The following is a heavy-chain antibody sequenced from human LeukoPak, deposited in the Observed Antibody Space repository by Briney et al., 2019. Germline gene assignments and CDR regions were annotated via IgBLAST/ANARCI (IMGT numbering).Heavy chain of an antibody. J-gene: IGHJ4*02. CDR1: GFTFNSYA. V-gene: IGHV3-23*01. CDR3: GKTTVGYSSGRYPGWPVDY. Sequence: PGGSLRLSCAASGFTFNSYAMYWVRQAPGKGPEWISGIFGSGGSPHYADSVKGRFTISRDNSQEIVYLQLDSLRVEDTALYYCGKTTVGYSSGRYPGWPVDYWGQGALVTVSS. D-gene: IGHD2-15*01. CDR2: IFGSGGSP.